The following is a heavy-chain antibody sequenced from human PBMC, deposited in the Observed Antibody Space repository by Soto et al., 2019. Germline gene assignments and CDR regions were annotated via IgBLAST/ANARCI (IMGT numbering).Heavy chain of an antibody. CDR3: ARVKYYYDSVRRFYYFDY. V-gene: IGHV4-59*01. CDR1: GGSISSYY. Sequence: PSETLSLTCTVSGGSISSYYWSWIRQPPGKGLEWIGYIYYSGSTNYNPSLKSRVTISVDTSKNQFSLKLSSVTAADTAVYYCARVKYYYDSVRRFYYFDYWGQGTLVTV. CDR2: IYYSGST. J-gene: IGHJ4*02. D-gene: IGHD3-10*01.